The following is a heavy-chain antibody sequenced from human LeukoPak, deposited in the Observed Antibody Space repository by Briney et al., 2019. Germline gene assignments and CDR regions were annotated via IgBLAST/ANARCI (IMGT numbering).Heavy chain of an antibody. CDR1: GYTFTSYD. CDR2: MNPNSGNT. V-gene: IGHV1-8*01. J-gene: IGHJ4*02. Sequence: VASVKVSCKASGYTFTSYDINWVRQATGQGLEWMGWMNPNSGNTGYAQTFQGRVTMTRNTSISTAYMELSSLRSEDTAVYYCARAGARQIAAVGYWGQGTLVTVSS. D-gene: IGHD6-13*01. CDR3: ARAGARQIAAVGY.